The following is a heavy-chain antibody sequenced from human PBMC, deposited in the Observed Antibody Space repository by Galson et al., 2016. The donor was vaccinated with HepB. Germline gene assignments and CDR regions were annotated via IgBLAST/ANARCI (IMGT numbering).Heavy chain of an antibody. Sequence: SETLSLTCAVSGGSFSGYHWTWIRQPPGKGLEWIGEINPSGSTNYNPSLKRRVTISVDTSKNQFSLRRSSVTAAETAVYYCARAAALRFFLKYGMDVWGQGTTVTVSS. CDR1: GGSFSGYH. J-gene: IGHJ6*02. CDR3: ARAAALRFFLKYGMDV. CDR2: INPSGST. V-gene: IGHV4-34*01. D-gene: IGHD3-3*01.